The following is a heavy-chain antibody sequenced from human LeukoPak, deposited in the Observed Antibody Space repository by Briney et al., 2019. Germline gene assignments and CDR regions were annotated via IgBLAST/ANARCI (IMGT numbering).Heavy chain of an antibody. J-gene: IGHJ4*02. D-gene: IGHD3-10*01. CDR1: GFTFSRFV. CDR2: ISSDGSNE. V-gene: IGHV3-30*03. CDR3: ARGGTSGSGSYYISEY. Sequence: PGRSLRLSCAASGFTFSRFVMHWVRQAPGKGLEWVTVISSDGSNEYYADSVRGRFTISRDNSKNTLYLQMNSLRPEDTAMYYCARGGTSGSGSYYISEYWGQGTLVTVSS.